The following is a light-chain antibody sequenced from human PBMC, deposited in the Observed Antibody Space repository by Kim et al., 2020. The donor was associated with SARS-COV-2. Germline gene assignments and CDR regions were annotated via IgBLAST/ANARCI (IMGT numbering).Light chain of an antibody. CDR2: GAS. J-gene: IGKJ4*01. CDR3: QQYNNWPALT. V-gene: IGKV3-15*01. Sequence: EIVMTQSPATLSVSPGERATLSCRASQSVSSNLAWYQQKPGQAPRLLIYGASTRATGIPARFSGSGSGKEFTLTISSLQSEDFAVYYCQQYNNWPALTFGGGTKLEI. CDR1: QSVSSN.